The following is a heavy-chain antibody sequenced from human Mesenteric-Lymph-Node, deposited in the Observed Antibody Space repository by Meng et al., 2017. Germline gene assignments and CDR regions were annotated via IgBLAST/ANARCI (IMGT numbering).Heavy chain of an antibody. D-gene: IGHD6-19*01. CDR3: ARRGSLTYYFDY. J-gene: IGHJ4*02. Sequence: GERVQSGAEVKKPGSAVKVSCKASGGTFSSYAISWVRQAPGQGLEWMGGIIPIFGTANYAQKFQGRVTITADKSTSTAYMELSSLRSEDTAVYYCARRGSLTYYFDYWGQGTLVTVSS. CDR1: GGTFSSYA. CDR2: IIPIFGTA. V-gene: IGHV1-69*06.